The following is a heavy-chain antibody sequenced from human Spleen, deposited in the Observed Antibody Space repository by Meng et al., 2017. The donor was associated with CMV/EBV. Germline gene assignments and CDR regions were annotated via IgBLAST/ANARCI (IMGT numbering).Heavy chain of an antibody. D-gene: IGHD3-3*01. CDR2: INHRGST. V-gene: IGHV4-34*01. CDR3: ARELGNYDFWSGYLYYYYYYGMDV. CDR1: GGSFSGYY. Sequence: GSLRLSCAVYGGSFSGYYWSWIRQPPGKGLEWIGEINHRGSTNYNPSLKSRVTISVDTSKNQFSLKLSSVTAADTSVYYCARELGNYDFWSGYLYYYYYYGMDVWGQGTTVTVSS. J-gene: IGHJ6*02.